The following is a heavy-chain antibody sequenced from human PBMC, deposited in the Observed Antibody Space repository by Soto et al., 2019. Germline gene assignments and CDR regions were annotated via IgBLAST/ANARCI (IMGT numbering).Heavy chain of an antibody. CDR2: IIPIFGTA. Sequence: QVQLVQSGAEVKKPGSSVKVSCKASGGTFSSYAISWVRQAPGQGLEWMGGIIPIFGTANYAQKFQGRVTITAXXSXSXXYMELSSLRSEDTTVYYCARDRRSVVVAAPPCMDVWGKGTTVTVSS. D-gene: IGHD2-15*01. CDR1: GGTFSSYA. J-gene: IGHJ6*04. V-gene: IGHV1-69*12. CDR3: ARDRRSVVVAAPPCMDV.